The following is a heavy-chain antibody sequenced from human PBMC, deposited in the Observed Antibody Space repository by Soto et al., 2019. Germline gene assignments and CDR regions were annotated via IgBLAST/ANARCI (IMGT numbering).Heavy chain of an antibody. V-gene: IGHV3-13*01. CDR2: IGSAGDT. CDR3: VRSPRGGYGKECGMDV. J-gene: IGHJ6*02. CDR1: GFTLRYFD. Sequence: EVQLEESGGGLVQPGGSLRLSCAASGFTLRYFDMHWVRQSAGEGLEWVAVIGSAGDTYYPDSAKGRFTISREDGKNSLYLQMNSLRVGDTAVYYCVRSPRGGYGKECGMDVWGQGTTVTVSS. D-gene: IGHD5-18*01.